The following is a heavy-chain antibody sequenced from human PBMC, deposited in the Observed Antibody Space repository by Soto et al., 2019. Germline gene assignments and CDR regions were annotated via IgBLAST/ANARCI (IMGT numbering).Heavy chain of an antibody. CDR1: GFTFSSYG. D-gene: IGHD2-2*01. V-gene: IGHV3-33*01. CDR3: AREGIVVVPAAENYYFDY. Sequence: QVQLVESGGGVVQPGRSLRLSCAASGFTFSSYGMHWVRQAPGKGLEWVAVIWYDGSNKYYADSVKGRFTISRDNCKNTLYLQMNSLRAEDTAVYYCAREGIVVVPAAENYYFDYWGQGTRVTVSS. J-gene: IGHJ4*02. CDR2: IWYDGSNK.